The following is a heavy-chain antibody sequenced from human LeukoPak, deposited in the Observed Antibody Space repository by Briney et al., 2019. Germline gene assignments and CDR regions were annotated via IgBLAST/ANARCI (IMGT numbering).Heavy chain of an antibody. V-gene: IGHV1-69*05. J-gene: IGHJ4*02. Sequence: ASVKVSCKASGGTFISYAISWVRQAPGQGLEWMGGIIPIFGTANYAQKFQGRVTITTDESTSTAYMELSSLRSEDTAVYYRARARYFDWLAFDYWGQGTLVAVSS. CDR2: IIPIFGTA. CDR1: GGTFISYA. CDR3: ARARYFDWLAFDY. D-gene: IGHD3-9*01.